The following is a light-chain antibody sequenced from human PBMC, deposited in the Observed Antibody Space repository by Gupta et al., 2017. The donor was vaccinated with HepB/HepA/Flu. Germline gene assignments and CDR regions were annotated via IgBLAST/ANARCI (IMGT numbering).Light chain of an antibody. V-gene: IGLV2-14*03. J-gene: IGLJ3*02. CDR3: TAYTRSSAWV. Sequence: QSALTQPAFVPGSPGQSITISCAGTSSDVGGYDFVSWYQQHPVKAPNLMIYDVSNRPSGVSDRFSGSKSGNTASLTISGLQAEDEADYYCTAYTRSSAWVFGGGTKLTVL. CDR1: SSDVGGYDF. CDR2: DVS.